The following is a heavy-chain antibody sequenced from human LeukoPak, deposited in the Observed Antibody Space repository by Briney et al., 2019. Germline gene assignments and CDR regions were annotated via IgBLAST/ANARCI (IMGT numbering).Heavy chain of an antibody. CDR3: ARGDSRGSNWFDP. D-gene: IGHD3-22*01. Sequence: SETLSLTCAVYGGSFSGYYWSWIRQPPGKGLEWIGEINHSGSTNYNPSLKSRVTISVDTSKNQFSLNLRSVTAADTAVYYCARGDSRGSNWFDPWGQGTLATVSS. V-gene: IGHV4-34*01. CDR2: INHSGST. J-gene: IGHJ5*02. CDR1: GGSFSGYY.